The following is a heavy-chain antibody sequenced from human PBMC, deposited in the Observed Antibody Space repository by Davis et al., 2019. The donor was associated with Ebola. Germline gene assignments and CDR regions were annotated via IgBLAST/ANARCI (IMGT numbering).Heavy chain of an antibody. V-gene: IGHV3-23*01. CDR3: AKDRGSGSYWGRGDY. D-gene: IGHD1-26*01. Sequence: GGSLRLSCAASGFTFSSYAMSWVRQAPGKGLEWVSAISASGGSTYYADSVKGRFTISRDNSKNTLYLQMNSLRAEDTAVYHCAKDRGSGSYWGRGDYWGQGTLVTVSS. CDR1: GFTFSSYA. CDR2: ISASGGST. J-gene: IGHJ4*02.